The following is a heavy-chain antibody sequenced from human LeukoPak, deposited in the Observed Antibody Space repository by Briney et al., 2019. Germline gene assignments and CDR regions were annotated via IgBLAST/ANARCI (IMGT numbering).Heavy chain of an antibody. CDR2: IYYSGST. V-gene: IGHV4-30-4*08. J-gene: IGHJ3*02. Sequence: PSETLSLTCTVSGGSISSGDYYWSWIRQPPGKGLEWIGYIYYSGSTYYNPSLKSRVTISVDTSKNQFSLKLSSVTAADTAVYYCASLSPPRYCSSTSCYTEAFDIWGQGTMVTVSS. CDR1: GGSISSGDYY. D-gene: IGHD2-2*02. CDR3: ASLSPPRYCSSTSCYTEAFDI.